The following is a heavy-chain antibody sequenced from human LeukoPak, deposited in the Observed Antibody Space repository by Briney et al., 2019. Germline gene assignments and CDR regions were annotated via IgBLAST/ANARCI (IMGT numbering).Heavy chain of an antibody. CDR2: IRFDGTSE. CDR1: GFTFSHYG. D-gene: IGHD4-23*01. Sequence: GGSLRLSCAASGFTFSHYGMHWVRQAPGKGLEWVAFIRFDGTSEFYADSVKGRFTISRDNSKNTLYLQMNSLRAEDTAVYYCAKLSGGTKTSPFDYWGQGTLVTVSS. CDR3: AKLSGGTKTSPFDY. J-gene: IGHJ4*02. V-gene: IGHV3-30*02.